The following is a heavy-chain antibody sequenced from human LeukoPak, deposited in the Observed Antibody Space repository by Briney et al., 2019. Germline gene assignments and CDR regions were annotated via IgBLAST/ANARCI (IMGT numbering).Heavy chain of an antibody. Sequence: GGSLRLSCAASGFTFGSYAMSWVRQAPGKGLEWVSYISGRGGSTFYADSVKGRLTISRDNSKNTLFLRMNSLRAEDTAMYYCVKGGTDYDFWNDSSYSYYFDFWGQGTLVTVSS. D-gene: IGHD3-3*01. J-gene: IGHJ4*02. CDR1: GFTFGSYA. CDR3: VKGGTDYDFWNDSSYSYYFDF. V-gene: IGHV3-23*01. CDR2: ISGRGGST.